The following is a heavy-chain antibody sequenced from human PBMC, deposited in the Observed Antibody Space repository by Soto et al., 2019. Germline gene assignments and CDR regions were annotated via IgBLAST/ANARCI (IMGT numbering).Heavy chain of an antibody. CDR2: ISYDGSNK. J-gene: IGHJ6*02. Sequence: GGSLRLSCAASGFTFSSYAMHWVRQAPGKGLEWVAVISYDGSNKYYADSVKGRFTISRDNSKNTLYLQMNSLRAEDTAVYYCARNKLEMIAARSPYYYYYGMDVWGQGTTVTVSS. D-gene: IGHD6-6*01. CDR1: GFTFSSYA. CDR3: ARNKLEMIAARSPYYYYYGMDV. V-gene: IGHV3-30-3*01.